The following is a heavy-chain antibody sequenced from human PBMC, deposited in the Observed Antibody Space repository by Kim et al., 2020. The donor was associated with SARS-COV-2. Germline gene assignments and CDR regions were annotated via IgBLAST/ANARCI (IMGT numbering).Heavy chain of an antibody. CDR2: IIPILGIA. J-gene: IGHJ4*02. V-gene: IGHV1-69*04. CDR3: ARDAVGVTGSIDY. Sequence: SVKVSCKASGGTFSSYAISWVRQAPGQGLEWMGRIIPILGIANYAQNFQGRVTITADKSTSTAYMELSSLRSEDTAVYYCARDAVGVTGSIDYWGQGTLVTVSS. D-gene: IGHD1-20*01. CDR1: GGTFSSYA.